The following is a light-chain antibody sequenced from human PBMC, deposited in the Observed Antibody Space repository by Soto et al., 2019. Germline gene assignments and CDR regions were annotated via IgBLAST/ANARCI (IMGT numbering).Light chain of an antibody. Sequence: DIQMTQSPSSVSASLGARVTITCRASQGINSWLAWYQQKPGKAPKLRISAATSLQSGVPARFSGSVSGTDFSLTISSMQPEDFATYYCQQANSFPPFTFGPGTKVDIK. CDR3: QQANSFPPFT. J-gene: IGKJ3*01. CDR1: QGINSW. V-gene: IGKV1D-12*01. CDR2: AAT.